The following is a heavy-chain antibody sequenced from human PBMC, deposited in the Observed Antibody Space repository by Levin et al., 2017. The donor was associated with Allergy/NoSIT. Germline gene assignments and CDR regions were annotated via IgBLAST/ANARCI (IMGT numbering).Heavy chain of an antibody. CDR1: GFTFSNAW. CDR3: TTEITGDSSGYFLFDY. Sequence: GGSLRLSCAASGFTFSNAWMSWVRQAPGKGLEWVGRIKSKTDGGTTDYAAPVKGRFTISRDDSKNTLYLQMNSLKTEDTAVYYCTTEITGDSSGYFLFDYWGQGTLVTVSS. D-gene: IGHD3-22*01. CDR2: IKSKTDGGTT. V-gene: IGHV3-15*01. J-gene: IGHJ4*02.